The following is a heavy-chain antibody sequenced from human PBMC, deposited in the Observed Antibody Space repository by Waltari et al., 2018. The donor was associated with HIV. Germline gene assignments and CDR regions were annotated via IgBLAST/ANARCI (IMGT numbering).Heavy chain of an antibody. V-gene: IGHV3-30*02. D-gene: IGHD3-22*01. CDR3: AKAPHHYDSSGPVY. J-gene: IGHJ4*02. CDR1: GLTFSNYG. CDR2: IRYDGTNK. Sequence: QVQLVESGGGVVQPGGSLSLSCTASGLTFSNYGMYWGRQAPGKGLQWVAFIRYDGTNKYYADSVKGRFIISRDNSKNTLSLQMHSLRAEDTAVYYCAKAPHHYDSSGPVYWGQGTLVTVSS.